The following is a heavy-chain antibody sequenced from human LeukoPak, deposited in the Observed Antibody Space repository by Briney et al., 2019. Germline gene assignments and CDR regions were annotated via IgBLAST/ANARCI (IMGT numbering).Heavy chain of an antibody. D-gene: IGHD3-10*01. CDR2: IYYSGST. Sequence: SGTLSLTCAVSGGSISSSNWWSWVRQPPGKGLEWIGYIYYSGSTYYNPSLKSRVTISVDTSKNQFSLKLSSVTAADTAVYYCARDSPESYYYGSGSLTRRYYFDYWGQGTLVTVSS. CDR1: GGSISSSNW. J-gene: IGHJ4*02. V-gene: IGHV4-4*02. CDR3: ARDSPESYYYGSGSLTRRYYFDY.